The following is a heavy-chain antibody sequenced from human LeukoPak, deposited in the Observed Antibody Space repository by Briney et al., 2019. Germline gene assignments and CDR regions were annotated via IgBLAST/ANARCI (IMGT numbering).Heavy chain of an antibody. CDR2: IRSKTNSYAT. Sequence: GGPLRLSCAASGFSFSGSIMHWVRQAPGKGLEWVGRIRSKTNSYATAYAASVKGRFTISRDNSKNTLYLQMNSLRTEDTAVYYCAKDWSMDVWGKGTTVTVSS. D-gene: IGHD2-21*01. CDR3: AKDWSMDV. J-gene: IGHJ6*04. V-gene: IGHV3-73*01. CDR1: GFSFSGSI.